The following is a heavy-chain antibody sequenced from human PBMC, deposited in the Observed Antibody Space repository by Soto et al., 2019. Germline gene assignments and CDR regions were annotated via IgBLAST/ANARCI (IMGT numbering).Heavy chain of an antibody. CDR3: ARDRALWFGELREPYFDY. Sequence: EVQLVESGGGLVQPGGSLRLSCAASGFTFSSYSMNWVRQAPGKGLEWVSYISSSSSTIYYADSVKGRFTISRDNAKNSLYLQMNSLRAEDTAVYYCARDRALWFGELREPYFDYWGQGTLVTVSS. V-gene: IGHV3-48*01. D-gene: IGHD3-10*01. CDR1: GFTFSSYS. CDR2: ISSSSSTI. J-gene: IGHJ4*02.